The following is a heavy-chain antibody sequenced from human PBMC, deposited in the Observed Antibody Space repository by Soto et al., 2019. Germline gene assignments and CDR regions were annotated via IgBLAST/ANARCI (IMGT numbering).Heavy chain of an antibody. V-gene: IGHV3-23*01. Sequence: EVQLLESGGGLVQPGGSLRLSCAASGFTFSSYAMSWVRQAPGKGLEWVSAISGSGGSTYSADPVKGRFTISRDTSKNTLYLQMNSLTAEDTAVYYCARDLRYSNSTGGWECFSYRGQGTLVTVSS. CDR2: ISGSGGST. CDR3: ARDLRYSNSTGGWECFSY. CDR1: GFTFSSYA. J-gene: IGHJ4*02. D-gene: IGHD6-6*01.